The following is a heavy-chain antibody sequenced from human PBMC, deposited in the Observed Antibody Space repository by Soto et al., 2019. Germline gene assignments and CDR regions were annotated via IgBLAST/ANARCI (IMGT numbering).Heavy chain of an antibody. V-gene: IGHV1-69*13. CDR1: GGTFSSYA. Sequence: ASVKVSCKASGGTFSSYAISWVRQAPRQGLEWMGGIIPIFGTANYAQKFQGRVTITADESTSTAYMELSSLRSEDTAVYYCARDGPRKYSSSWYGHYYFDYWGQGTLVTVSS. CDR2: IIPIFGTA. J-gene: IGHJ4*02. CDR3: ARDGPRKYSSSWYGHYYFDY. D-gene: IGHD6-13*01.